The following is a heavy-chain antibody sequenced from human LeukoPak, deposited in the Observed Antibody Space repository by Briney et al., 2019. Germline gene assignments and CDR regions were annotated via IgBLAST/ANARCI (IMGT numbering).Heavy chain of an antibody. CDR2: IFYSGTA. D-gene: IGHD2-2*01. Sequence: SETLSLTCTVSSASISSSPYYWGWIRQPPGKGLEWIGSIFYSGTAYYNPSLKSRVTISVDTSKNQFSLRVSSVTAADTAVYYCASLPGYCIITTCHHFDYWGQGTLVTVSS. CDR3: ASLPGYCIITTCHHFDY. V-gene: IGHV4-39*01. J-gene: IGHJ4*02. CDR1: SASISSSPYY.